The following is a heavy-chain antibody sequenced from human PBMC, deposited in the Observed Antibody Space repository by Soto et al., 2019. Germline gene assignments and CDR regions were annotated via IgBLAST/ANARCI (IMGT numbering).Heavy chain of an antibody. V-gene: IGHV3-23*01. J-gene: IGHJ6*03. Sequence: GGSLRLSCAASGFTFSSYAMSWVRQAPGKGLEWVSAISGSGGSTYYADSVKGRFTIARDNSKNTLYLKMNSLRAEDTAVYFCAISCGAVAGSINSYYYMDVWGKGTTVTVSS. CDR2: ISGSGGST. CDR1: GFTFSSYA. D-gene: IGHD6-19*01. CDR3: AISCGAVAGSINSYYYMDV.